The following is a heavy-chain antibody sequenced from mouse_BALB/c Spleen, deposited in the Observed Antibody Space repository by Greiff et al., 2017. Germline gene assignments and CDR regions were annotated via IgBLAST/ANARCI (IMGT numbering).Heavy chain of an antibody. J-gene: IGHJ4*01. CDR2: IDPSDSET. Sequence: QVQLQQSGPQLVRPGASVKISCKASGYSFTSYWMHWVKQRPGQGLEWIGMIDPSDSETRLNQKFKDKATLTVDKSSSTAYMQLSSPTSEDSAVYYCASPYGNYAMDYWGQGTSVTVSS. CDR1: GYSFTSYW. D-gene: IGHD2-1*01. CDR3: ASPYGNYAMDY. V-gene: IGHV1S127*01.